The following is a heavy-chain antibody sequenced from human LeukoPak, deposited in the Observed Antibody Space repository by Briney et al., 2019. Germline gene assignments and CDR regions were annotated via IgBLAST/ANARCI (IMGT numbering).Heavy chain of an antibody. CDR2: INHTGST. CDR3: ARGLGYCSSTSCYWHYFDY. CDR1: GGSFNGYY. J-gene: IGHJ4*02. Sequence: SETLSLTCAVYGGSFNGYYWNWIRQPPGKGLEWIGDINHTGSTKYNPSLESRATISMDTSKNQFSLNLNSVTAADTAVHYCARGLGYCSSTSCYWHYFDYWGQGTLVTVSS. V-gene: IGHV4-34*01. D-gene: IGHD2-2*01.